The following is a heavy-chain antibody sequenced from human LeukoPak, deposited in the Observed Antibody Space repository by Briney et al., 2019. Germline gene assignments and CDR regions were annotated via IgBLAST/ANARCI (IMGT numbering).Heavy chain of an antibody. J-gene: IGHJ4*02. CDR1: GGSISSGGYY. CDR3: ARGDDYGDYALGY. CDR2: IYYSGST. D-gene: IGHD4-17*01. Sequence: PSETLSLTCTVSGGSISSGGYYWSWIRQHPGKGLEWIGYIYYSGSTYYNPSLKSRVTISVDTSKNQFSLKLSSVTAADTAVYYCARGDDYGDYALGYWGQGTLVTVSS. V-gene: IGHV4-31*03.